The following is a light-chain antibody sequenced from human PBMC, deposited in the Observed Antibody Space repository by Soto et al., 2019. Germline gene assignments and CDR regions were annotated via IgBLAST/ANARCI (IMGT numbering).Light chain of an antibody. J-gene: IGLJ1*01. CDR1: RRDIGGYDF. CDR2: EVT. CDR3: CSFAGGTNLV. Sequence: QSVLIQPPSASGSPGQSVTISCTGTRRDIGGYDFVSRYQQHPGKAPKLLISEVTKRPSGVPDRFSGSKSGNTASLTISGLQSDDEADYYCCSFAGGTNLVFGTGTKVT. V-gene: IGLV2-8*01.